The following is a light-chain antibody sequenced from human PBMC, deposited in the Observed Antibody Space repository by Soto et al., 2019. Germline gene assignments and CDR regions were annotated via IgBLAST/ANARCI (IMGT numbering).Light chain of an antibody. V-gene: IGKV3-11*01. CDR2: DAS. CDR3: QQRRTYT. J-gene: IGKJ2*01. CDR1: QSVTTN. Sequence: IVLTQSPGTLSLSAGERATLSCRASQSVTTNLVWYQQKPGQAPRLLIYDASSRATGIPARFSGSGSGTEFTLTIDSLEPEDSAVYYCQQRRTYTFGQGTKPEIK.